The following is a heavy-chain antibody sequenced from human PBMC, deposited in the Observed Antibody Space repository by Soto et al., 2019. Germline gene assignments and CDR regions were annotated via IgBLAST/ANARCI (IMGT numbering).Heavy chain of an antibody. CDR3: ARHKESVAVRLYYYGMDV. J-gene: IGHJ6*02. Sequence: QVQLVQSGAEVKKPGSSVKVSCKASGGTFSSYAISWVRQAPGQGLEWMGGIIPIFGTADYAQKFQGRVTITADESTSTAYIELSSLISEDTAVYYCARHKESVAVRLYYYGMDVWGQWTTVTVS. V-gene: IGHV1-69*12. CDR1: GGTFSSYA. D-gene: IGHD6-19*01. CDR2: IIPIFGTA.